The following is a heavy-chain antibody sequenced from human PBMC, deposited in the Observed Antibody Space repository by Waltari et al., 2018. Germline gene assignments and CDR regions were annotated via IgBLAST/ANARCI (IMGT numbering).Heavy chain of an antibody. V-gene: IGHV4-34*01. CDR1: GGSFSGYY. CDR2: INHSGST. CDR3: AREVSSSSWWFDP. J-gene: IGHJ5*02. D-gene: IGHD6-6*01. Sequence: QVQLQQWGAGLLKPSETLSLTCAVYGGSFSGYYWSWIRQPPGKGLEWIGEINHSGSTNYNPSLKSRVTISVDTSKNQFSLKLSSVTAADTAVYYCAREVSSSSWWFDPWGQGTLVTVSS.